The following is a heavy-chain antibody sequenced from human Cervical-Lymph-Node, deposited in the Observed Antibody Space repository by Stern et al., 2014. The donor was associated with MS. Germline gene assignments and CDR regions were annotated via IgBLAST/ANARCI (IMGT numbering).Heavy chain of an antibody. V-gene: IGHV4-30-4*01. D-gene: IGHD3-3*01. CDR1: GGSMRGGDYY. J-gene: IGHJ6*02. Sequence: QVQLHESGPGLVKPSQTLSLTCTVSGGSMRGGDYYWCWIRQPPAKGLEWIGYIYYSGSTYYSPSLRNRVSISVDTSKNQFSLKLSSVTAADTAVYYCARATYTIFGVVTYYGMDVWGQGTTVTVSS. CDR3: ARATYTIFGVVTYYGMDV. CDR2: IYYSGST.